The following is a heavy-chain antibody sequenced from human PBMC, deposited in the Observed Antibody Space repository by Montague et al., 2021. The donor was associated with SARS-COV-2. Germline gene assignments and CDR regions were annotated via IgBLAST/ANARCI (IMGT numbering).Heavy chain of an antibody. D-gene: IGHD2-2*02. J-gene: IGHJ4*01. CDR2: MYYTGTS. Sequence: SETLSLTCALSGGSASGYYWAWIRQPPGKGLDWIGYMYYTGTSNYNPSLKSRVSMSIDTSKNHFSLNLTSVAAADTGVYYCARGLGYTSMFRFFDYWGHGAQVTVSS. CDR3: ARGLGYTSMFRFFDY. V-gene: IGHV4-59*02. CDR1: GGSASGYY.